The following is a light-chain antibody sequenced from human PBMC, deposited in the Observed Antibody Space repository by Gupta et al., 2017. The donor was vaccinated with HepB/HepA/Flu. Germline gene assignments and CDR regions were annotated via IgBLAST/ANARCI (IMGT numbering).Light chain of an antibody. Sequence: VLTQSPATLSLSPGESATLSCRASQSVAGYLAWYQQKPGQAPRLLIYDASNRATAIPGRFRVSGFEKYFTLTISSREPEDFAVYYCQHRSNWPPGTFGQGTRVEIK. V-gene: IGKV3-11*01. CDR3: QHRSNWPPGT. CDR2: DAS. CDR1: QSVAGY. J-gene: IGKJ5*01.